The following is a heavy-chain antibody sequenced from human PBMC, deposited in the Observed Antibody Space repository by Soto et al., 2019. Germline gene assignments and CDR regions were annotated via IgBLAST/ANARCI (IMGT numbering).Heavy chain of an antibody. J-gene: IGHJ2*01. CDR3: AASSTLVPSYWYFEL. CDR2: IVVGSGNT. CDR1: GFTFASSA. Sequence: GASVKVSCKASGFTFASSAMQWVRQARGQRLEWIGWIVVGSGNTNYAQKFQERVTITRDMSTSTAYMELSSLRSEDTAVYYCAASSTLVPSYWYFELWGRGTLVTVSS. V-gene: IGHV1-58*02.